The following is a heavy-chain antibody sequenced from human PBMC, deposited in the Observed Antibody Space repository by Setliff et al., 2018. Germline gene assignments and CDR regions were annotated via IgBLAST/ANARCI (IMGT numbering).Heavy chain of an antibody. V-gene: IGHV1-46*01. CDR1: GFTFTTFY. Sequence: GASVKVSCKTSGFTFTTFYIHWVRQAPGQGLEWMMMINPNGDRTTYAQKFRGRVTITADESTSTAYMELSSLRSEDTAVYYCARGLIGSPFYYYYYMDVWGKGTTVTVSS. CDR2: INPNGDRT. J-gene: IGHJ6*03. CDR3: ARGLIGSPFYYYYYMDV. D-gene: IGHD3-22*01.